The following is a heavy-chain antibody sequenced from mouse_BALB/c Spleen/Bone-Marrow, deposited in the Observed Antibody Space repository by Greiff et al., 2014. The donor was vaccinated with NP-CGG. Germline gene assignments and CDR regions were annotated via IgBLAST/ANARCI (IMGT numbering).Heavy chain of an antibody. V-gene: IGHV1-5*01. CDR2: IYPGNSDT. Sequence: EVKLVESGTVLATPGAAVKMSCKASGYTFSNYWMHWVKQRPGQGLEWIGTIYPGNSDTTYNQKFKGKAKLTAVTSTSTAYMDLSSLTNEDSAVYYCTTLARTNFDYWGQGTTLTVSS. D-gene: IGHD3-1*01. J-gene: IGHJ2*01. CDR1: GYTFSNYW. CDR3: TTLARTNFDY.